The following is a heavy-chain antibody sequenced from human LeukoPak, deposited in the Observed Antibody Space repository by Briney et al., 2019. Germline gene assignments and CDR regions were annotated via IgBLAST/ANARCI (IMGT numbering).Heavy chain of an antibody. CDR1: GYTFTSYY. CDR3: ATAASGWYG. V-gene: IGHV1-46*01. CDR2: INPSGGST. J-gene: IGHJ4*02. Sequence: GAPVKVSCKASGYTFTSYYMHWVRQAPGQGLEWMGIINPSGGSTSYAQKFQGRAAMTRDTSTSTVYMELSSLRSEDTAVYYCATAASGWYGWGQGTLVTVSS. D-gene: IGHD6-19*01.